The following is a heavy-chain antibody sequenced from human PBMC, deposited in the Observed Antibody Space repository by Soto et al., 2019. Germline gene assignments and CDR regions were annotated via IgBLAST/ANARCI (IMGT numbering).Heavy chain of an antibody. CDR3: TTISYFHFDY. J-gene: IGHJ4*02. Sequence: GGSMRLSCAASGFIFDNALRNWVRQAPGKGLEWVDRIKSKSDGGTTDYAAPIKGRFTISRDDSKNTVYLQMNSLKTEDTAVYYCTTISYFHFDYWGQGTLVTVSS. CDR1: GFIFDNAL. D-gene: IGHD1-26*01. CDR2: IKSKSDGGTT. V-gene: IGHV3-15*07.